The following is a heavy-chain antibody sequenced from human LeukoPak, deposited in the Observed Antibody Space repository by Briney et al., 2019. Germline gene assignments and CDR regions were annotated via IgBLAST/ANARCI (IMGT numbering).Heavy chain of an antibody. Sequence: ASVKVSCKASGYTFTSYYMHWVRQAPGQGLEWMGGIIPIFGTANYAQKFQGRVTITADESTSTAYMELSSLRSEDTAVYYCVRATELLRLRDAFDIWGQGTMVTVSS. CDR1: GYTFTSYY. V-gene: IGHV1-69*13. D-gene: IGHD1-26*01. CDR3: VRATELLRLRDAFDI. CDR2: IIPIFGTA. J-gene: IGHJ3*02.